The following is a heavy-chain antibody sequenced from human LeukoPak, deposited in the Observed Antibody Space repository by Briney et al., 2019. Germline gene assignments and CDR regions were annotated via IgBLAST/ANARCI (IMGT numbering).Heavy chain of an antibody. CDR1: GYSISRGYY. CDR2: IYHSGST. V-gene: IGHV4-38-2*01. D-gene: IGHD3-10*01. J-gene: IGHJ4*02. CDR3: ARAPPRYYYGSGSRTGRDY. Sequence: SETLSLTCAVSGYSISRGYYWGWIRQPPGKGLEWIGNIYHSGSTYYNPSLKSRVTISVDTSKNQFSLRLSSVTAADTAVYYCARAPPRYYYGSGSRTGRDYWGQGTLVTVSS.